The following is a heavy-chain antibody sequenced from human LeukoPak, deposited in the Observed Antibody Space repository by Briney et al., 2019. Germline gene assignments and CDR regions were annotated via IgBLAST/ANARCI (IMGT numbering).Heavy chain of an antibody. D-gene: IGHD6-19*01. CDR3: ARVYGGSGWYPRDYYYYMDV. Sequence: SETLSLTCSVSDDSITMYYWTWIRQPPGKGLGWIGYVDHTGSTNFNPSLNGRVSISRDTTNNLFSLRLRSVTAADTAVYYCARVYGGSGWYPRDYYYYMDVWGKGTTVTVSS. J-gene: IGHJ6*03. V-gene: IGHV4-59*01. CDR1: DDSITMYY. CDR2: VDHTGST.